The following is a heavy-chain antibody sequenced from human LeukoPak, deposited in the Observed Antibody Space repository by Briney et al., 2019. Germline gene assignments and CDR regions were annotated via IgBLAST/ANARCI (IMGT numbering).Heavy chain of an antibody. J-gene: IGHJ4*02. CDR1: GFTFSSSW. D-gene: IGHD6-19*01. CDR3: TRGAGTGWRFDS. CDR2: IREDGSQK. V-gene: IGHV3-7*01. Sequence: GGSLRLSCAASGFTFSSSWMTWVRQVPGKGLEWVASIREDGSQKSSVDSVKGRFTISRDNAKNSLYLQMNSLKADDTAVYYCTRGAGTGWRFDSWGQGTLVTVSS.